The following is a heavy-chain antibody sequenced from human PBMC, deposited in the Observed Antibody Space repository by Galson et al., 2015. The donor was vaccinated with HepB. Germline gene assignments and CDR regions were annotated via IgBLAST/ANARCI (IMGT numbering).Heavy chain of an antibody. D-gene: IGHD2-15*01. Sequence: SVKVSCKASGYTFSTYSITWVRQAPGQGLEWMGWISPYNRDTYYARKLQGRVTMTTDTFTSTAYMELRKLRSDDTAVYYCARGARVGVVRGTQNNWVDPWGQGTLVTVSS. CDR1: GYTFSTYS. J-gene: IGHJ5*02. CDR3: ARGARVGVVRGTQNNWVDP. V-gene: IGHV1-18*01. CDR2: ISPYNRDT.